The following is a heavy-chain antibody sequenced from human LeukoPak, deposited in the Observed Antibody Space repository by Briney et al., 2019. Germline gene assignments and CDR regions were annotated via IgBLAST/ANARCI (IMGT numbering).Heavy chain of an antibody. CDR2: IYYSGST. J-gene: IGHJ4*02. CDR1: GGSISSTTYY. Sequence: SETLSLTCTVSGGSISSTTYYWGWIRQPPGKGLEWIGSIYYSGSTYYNPSLKSRVTISVDTSMNQVSLKLSSVTAADTAVYYCARHSFSATSAIIRSGFAYWGQGTLVTVSS. D-gene: IGHD3-3*01. V-gene: IGHV4-39*01. CDR3: ARHSFSATSAIIRSGFAY.